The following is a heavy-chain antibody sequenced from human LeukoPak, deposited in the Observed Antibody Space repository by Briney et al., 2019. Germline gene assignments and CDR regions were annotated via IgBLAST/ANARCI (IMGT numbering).Heavy chain of an antibody. CDR3: ATAYYYDSSGYYNRLSFDY. Sequence: ASVKVSCKASGYTFTGYYMHWVRQAPGKGLEWMGGFDPEDGETIYAQKFQGRVTMTEDTSTDTAYMELSSLRSEDTAVYYCATAYYYDSSGYYNRLSFDYWGQGTLVTVSS. V-gene: IGHV1-24*01. D-gene: IGHD3-22*01. J-gene: IGHJ4*02. CDR2: FDPEDGET. CDR1: GYTFTGYY.